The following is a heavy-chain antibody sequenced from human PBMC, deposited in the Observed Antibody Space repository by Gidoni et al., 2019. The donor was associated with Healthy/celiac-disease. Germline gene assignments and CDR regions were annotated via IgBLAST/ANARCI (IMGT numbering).Heavy chain of an antibody. CDR2: ISGSGGST. Sequence: EVQLLESGGGLVQPGGSLRLSCAASGFTFSSYAMSWVRQAPGKGLEWVAAISGSGGSTYYADAVKGRFTISRDNSKNTLYLQMNSLRAEDTAVYYCAKDLHVVAASYPDYWGQGTLVTVSS. CDR1: GFTFSSYA. J-gene: IGHJ4*02. D-gene: IGHD2-15*01. V-gene: IGHV3-23*01. CDR3: AKDLHVVAASYPDY.